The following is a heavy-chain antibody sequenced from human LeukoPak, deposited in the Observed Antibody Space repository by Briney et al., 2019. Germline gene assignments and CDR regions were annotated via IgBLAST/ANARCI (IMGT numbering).Heavy chain of an antibody. CDR3: LWVWGSYRRAPFDY. CDR1: GYTFTKYY. CDR2: INPSGGST. Sequence: ASVKVSCKASGYTFTKYYIHWVRQAPGQGLEWMGIINPSGGSTIYAQKFQGRVTMTRDTSISTAYMELSRLRSDDTAVYYCLWVWGSYRRAPFDYWGQGTLVTVSS. V-gene: IGHV1-46*01. J-gene: IGHJ4*02. D-gene: IGHD3-16*02.